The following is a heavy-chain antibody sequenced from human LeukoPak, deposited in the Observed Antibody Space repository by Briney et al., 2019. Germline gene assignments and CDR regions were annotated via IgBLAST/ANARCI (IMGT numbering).Heavy chain of an antibody. V-gene: IGHV3-48*03. CDR3: ARFVGATTSLDY. D-gene: IGHD1-26*01. CDR1: GFTFSSYE. CDR2: ISSSGSTI. Sequence: GGSLRLSCAASGFTFSSYEMNWDRQAPGKGLEWVSYISSSGSTIYYADSVKGRFTISRDNAKNSLYLQMNSLRAEDTAVYYCARFVGATTSLDYWGQGTLVTVSS. J-gene: IGHJ4*02.